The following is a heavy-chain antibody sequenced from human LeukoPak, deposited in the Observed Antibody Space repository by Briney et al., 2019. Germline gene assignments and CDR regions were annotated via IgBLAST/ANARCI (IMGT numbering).Heavy chain of an antibody. CDR2: ISSSGSTI. J-gene: IGHJ6*02. Sequence: GGSLRLSCAASGFTFSSYEMNWVRQAPGKGLGWVSYISSSGSTIYYADSVKGRFTISRDNAKNSLYLQMNSLRAEDTAVYYCARDCSSTSCPGYYYYYGMDVWGQGTTVTVSS. D-gene: IGHD2-2*01. CDR3: ARDCSSTSCPGYYYYYGMDV. CDR1: GFTFSSYE. V-gene: IGHV3-48*03.